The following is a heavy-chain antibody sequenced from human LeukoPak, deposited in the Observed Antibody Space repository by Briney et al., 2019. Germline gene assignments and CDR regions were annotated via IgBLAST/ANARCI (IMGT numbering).Heavy chain of an antibody. J-gene: IGHJ4*02. D-gene: IGHD2/OR15-2a*01. CDR3: ARMGGSLGYCNSNNCVKFDY. CDR1: GYSFTDYW. CDR2: IHPGDSDT. V-gene: IGHV5-51*01. Sequence: GESLKISCMGSGYSFTDYWIGWVRQMPGKGLEWMGIIHPGDSDTRYSPSFEGQVTISADKSISAAYLQWSSLRASDTAMYYCARMGGSLGYCNSNNCVKFDYWGQGTLVTVSS.